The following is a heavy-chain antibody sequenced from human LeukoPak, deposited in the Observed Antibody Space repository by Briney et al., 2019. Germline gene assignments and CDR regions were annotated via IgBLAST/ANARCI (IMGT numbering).Heavy chain of an antibody. CDR1: GGSFIGYY. CDR2: LDHSRTS. Sequence: SETLSLTCAVYGGSFIGYYWTWIRQPPGKGREWVGELDHSRTSDYNPSLKSRVTISVDTYKNQFSLKLSSVTAVDTALYYCARVGSGKANDYGDYGRVYWGQGTLVTGFS. J-gene: IGHJ4*02. V-gene: IGHV4-34*01. D-gene: IGHD4-17*01. CDR3: ARVGSGKANDYGDYGRVY.